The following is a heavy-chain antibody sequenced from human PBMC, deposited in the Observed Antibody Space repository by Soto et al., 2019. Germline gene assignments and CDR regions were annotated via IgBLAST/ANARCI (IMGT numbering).Heavy chain of an antibody. D-gene: IGHD3-22*01. J-gene: IGHJ5*02. CDR1: GYTFTSYG. Sequence: ASVKVSCKASGYTFTSYGISWVRQAPGQGLEWMGWISAYNGNTNYAQKLQGRVTMTTDTSTSTAYMELRSLRSDDTAVYYCARAPVTMIVVVTRFDPWGQGTLVTVSS. V-gene: IGHV1-18*01. CDR2: ISAYNGNT. CDR3: ARAPVTMIVVVTRFDP.